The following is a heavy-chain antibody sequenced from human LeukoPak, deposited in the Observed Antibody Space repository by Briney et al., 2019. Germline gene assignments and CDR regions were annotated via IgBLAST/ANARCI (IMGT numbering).Heavy chain of an antibody. CDR1: GGSFSGYY. V-gene: IGHV4-34*01. Sequence: PSETLSLTCAVYGGSFSGYYWSWIRQPPGKGLEWIGEINHRGSTNYNPSLKSRVTISVDTSKNQFSLKLSSVTAADTAVYYCARDENYYDRNLFDPWGQGTLVTVSS. J-gene: IGHJ5*02. D-gene: IGHD3-22*01. CDR2: INHRGST. CDR3: ARDENYYDRNLFDP.